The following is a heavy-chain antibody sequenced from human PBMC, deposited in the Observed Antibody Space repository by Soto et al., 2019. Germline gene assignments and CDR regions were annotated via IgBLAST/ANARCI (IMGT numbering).Heavy chain of an antibody. Sequence: SETLSLTCTFSGVSISSYYWSCIRHPPGKGLEWIGYIYYSGSTNYNPSLKSRVTISVDTSKNQFSLKLSSVTAADTAVYYCASGGSCYSRYCYFEYLGQGTLVNVSS. J-gene: IGHJ4*02. V-gene: IGHV4-59*12. CDR2: IYYSGST. CDR1: GVSISSYY. D-gene: IGHD2-15*01. CDR3: ASGGSCYSRYCYFEY.